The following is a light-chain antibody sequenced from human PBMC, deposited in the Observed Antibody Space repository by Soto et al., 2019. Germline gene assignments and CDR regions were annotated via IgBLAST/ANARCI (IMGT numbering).Light chain of an antibody. CDR3: QKNNIWQWT. V-gene: IGKV3-15*01. CDR2: AAS. Sequence: EIVMTQSPATLSVSPGERASLSCRASLSISNNSAWYQQSLCQAPRLLIYAASTRATDIPARFSGSGTGTEFTLTISRLQSEDIPDYYFQKNNIWQWTIGQGTNVEIK. J-gene: IGKJ1*01. CDR1: LSISNN.